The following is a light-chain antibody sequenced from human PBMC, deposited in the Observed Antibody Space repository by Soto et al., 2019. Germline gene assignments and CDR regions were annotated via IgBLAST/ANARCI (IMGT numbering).Light chain of an antibody. CDR3: QQCATSPLT. CDR2: DAS. Sequence: EIVLTQSPGTLSLSPGERATLSCRASQSVSKNYLACYQQKPGQAPRLLIYDASSRATGIPDRFSGSGSGTDFTLTISRLEPEDFAVYYCQQCATSPLTFGQGTKVEIK. V-gene: IGKV3-20*01. J-gene: IGKJ1*01. CDR1: QSVSKNY.